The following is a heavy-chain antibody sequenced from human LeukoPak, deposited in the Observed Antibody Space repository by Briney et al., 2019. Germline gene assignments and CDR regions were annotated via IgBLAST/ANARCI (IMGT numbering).Heavy chain of an antibody. CDR3: ARDNWVDC. CDR1: GFSFRTYW. J-gene: IGHJ5*01. CDR2: IKPEGTQR. V-gene: IGHV3-7*03. Sequence: GGSLRLSCAASGFSFRTYWMSWVRQAPGKGLEWVANIKPEGTQRFYVDSVKGRFTISRDNAKNSLYLQMNSLKVEDTAIYYCARDNWVDCWGQGTLVTVSS.